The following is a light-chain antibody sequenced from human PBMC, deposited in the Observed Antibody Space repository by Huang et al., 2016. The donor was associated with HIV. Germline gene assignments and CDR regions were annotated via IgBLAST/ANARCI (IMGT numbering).Light chain of an antibody. Sequence: DIQMTQSPSSLSASVGDTVIITCRASQNISKYLNWYQQVPGRAPKLLIYVTSNLQRGVSLMRFSGRASGTDFTLTIPSLQPEDAATYFCQQSYGIPRTFGLGT. CDR2: VTS. J-gene: IGKJ2*01. CDR1: QNISKY. CDR3: QQSYGIPRT. V-gene: IGKV1-39*01.